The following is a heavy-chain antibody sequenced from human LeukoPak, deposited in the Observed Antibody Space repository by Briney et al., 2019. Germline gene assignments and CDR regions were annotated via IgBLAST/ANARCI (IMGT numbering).Heavy chain of an antibody. V-gene: IGHV1-46*01. J-gene: IGHJ4*02. CDR2: INPSGGST. CDR1: GYTFTSYY. CDR3: ARDHRAYYYDSSGSFDY. Sequence: ASVKVSCKASGYTFTSYYMHWVRQAPGQGLEWMGIINPSGGSTSYAQKFQGRVTMTTDTSTSTAYMELRSLRSDDTAVYYCARDHRAYYYDSSGSFDYWGQGTLVTVSS. D-gene: IGHD3-22*01.